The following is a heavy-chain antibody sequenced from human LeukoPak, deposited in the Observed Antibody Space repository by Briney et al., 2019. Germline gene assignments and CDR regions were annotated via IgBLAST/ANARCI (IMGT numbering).Heavy chain of an antibody. Sequence: ASVKVSCKASGYTFTSYDINWVRQATGQGLEWMGWMNPNSGNTGYAQKFQGRVTMTRNTSISTAYMELSRLRSDDTAVYYCARALLMVYGAHGYWGQGTLVTVSS. CDR3: ARALLMVYGAHGY. J-gene: IGHJ4*02. V-gene: IGHV1-8*01. CDR1: GYTFTSYD. D-gene: IGHD2-8*01. CDR2: MNPNSGNT.